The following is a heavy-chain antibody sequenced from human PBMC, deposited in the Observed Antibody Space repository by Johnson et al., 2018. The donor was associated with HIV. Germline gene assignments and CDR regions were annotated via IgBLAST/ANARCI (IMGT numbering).Heavy chain of an antibody. D-gene: IGHD6-19*01. V-gene: IGHV3-11*01. CDR1: GFTFSDYY. J-gene: IGHJ3*02. CDR2: ISSSGSTI. Sequence: HVQLVESGGGLVKPGGSLRLSCAASGFTFSDYYMSWIRQAPGKGLEWVSYISSSGSTIYYADSVKGRFTISRDNAKNSLYLQMNSLRTEDTALYYCAKDMAAQWAFDIWGQGTMVTVSS. CDR3: AKDMAAQWAFDI.